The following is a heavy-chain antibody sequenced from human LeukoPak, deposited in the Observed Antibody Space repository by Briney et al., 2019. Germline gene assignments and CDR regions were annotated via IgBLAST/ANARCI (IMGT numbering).Heavy chain of an antibody. CDR3: AKAVSNWNSIDY. CDR2: ITRNSGSM. D-gene: IGHD1-7*01. CDR1: GFTFDDYA. J-gene: IGHJ4*02. V-gene: IGHV3-9*03. Sequence: GRSLRLSCAASGFTFDDYAMHLVRQVPGQGLEWVSGITRNSGSMGYADSVKGRFTISRDNAKNSLYLQMNSLRAEDMALYYCAKAVSNWNSIDYWGQGTLVTVSS.